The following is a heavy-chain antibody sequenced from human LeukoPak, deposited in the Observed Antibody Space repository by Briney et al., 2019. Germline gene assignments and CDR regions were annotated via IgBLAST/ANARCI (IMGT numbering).Heavy chain of an antibody. V-gene: IGHV3-74*01. Sequence: GGSLRLSCAASGFTLSSYWMHWVRQAPGKGLVWVSYIDPDGSKIRDADSVKGRFTISRDNAKNTLYLQMNSLRVEDTAVYYCARDDVGSIPIDYWGQGTLVTVSS. CDR2: IDPDGSKI. D-gene: IGHD1-26*01. J-gene: IGHJ4*02. CDR3: ARDDVGSIPIDY. CDR1: GFTLSSYW.